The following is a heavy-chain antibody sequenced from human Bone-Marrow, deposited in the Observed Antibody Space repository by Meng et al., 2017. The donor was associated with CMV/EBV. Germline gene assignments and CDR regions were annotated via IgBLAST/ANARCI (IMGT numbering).Heavy chain of an antibody. CDR2: IVVGSGYT. J-gene: IGHJ4*02. CDR1: GFSFTNAA. CDR3: ASKAMDV. D-gene: IGHD3/OR15-3a*01. Sequence: SVKVSCKASGFSFTNAAVQWVRQARGEPLEWIGWIVVGSGYTSYAQKLQGRVTITRDMATSTAYMEVSSLRSDDTAVYYCASKAMDVWVQGTLVTVSS. V-gene: IGHV1-58*01.